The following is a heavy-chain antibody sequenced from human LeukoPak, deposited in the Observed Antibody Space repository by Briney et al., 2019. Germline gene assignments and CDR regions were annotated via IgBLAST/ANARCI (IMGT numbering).Heavy chain of an antibody. D-gene: IGHD4-17*01. CDR2: IYYSGST. J-gene: IGHJ5*02. V-gene: IGHV4-61*01. Sequence: PSETLSLTCTVSGGSVSSGSYYWSWIRQPPGKGLEWIGYIYYSGSTNYNPSLKSRVTISVDTSKNRFSLKLSSVTAADTAVYYCARITVTLNWFDPWGQGTLVTVSS. CDR3: ARITVTLNWFDP. CDR1: GGSVSSGSYY.